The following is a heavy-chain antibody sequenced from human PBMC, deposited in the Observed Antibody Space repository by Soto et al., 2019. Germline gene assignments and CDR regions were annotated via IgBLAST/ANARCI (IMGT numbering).Heavy chain of an antibody. CDR1: GFTCDDYA. CDR2: ISWNSGSI. J-gene: IGHJ6*02. Sequence: GGSLRLSCAASGFTCDDYAMHWVRQAPGKGLEWVSGISWNSGSIGYADSVKGRFTISRDNAKNSLYLQMNSLRAEDTALYYCAIVIEADDYYRYLQSVSAQGT. CDR3: AIVIEADDYYRYLQSV. D-gene: IGHD6-13*01. V-gene: IGHV3-9*01.